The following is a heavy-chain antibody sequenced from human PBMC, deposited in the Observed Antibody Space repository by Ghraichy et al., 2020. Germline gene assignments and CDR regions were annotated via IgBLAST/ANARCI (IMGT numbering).Heavy chain of an antibody. J-gene: IGHJ6*02. V-gene: IGHV3-48*02. CDR3: ARGSTVVRFYYYDGMDV. Sequence: GGSLRLSCVGSGFARSSYSMNWVRQAPGRGLEWVSYITSSSRFISYADSVKGRFTVSRDNAQNSLYLQMKSLRDDDTAVYYCARGSTVVRFYYYDGMDVWGQGTTVTVSS. CDR2: ITSSSRFI. D-gene: IGHD4-23*01. CDR1: GFARSSYS.